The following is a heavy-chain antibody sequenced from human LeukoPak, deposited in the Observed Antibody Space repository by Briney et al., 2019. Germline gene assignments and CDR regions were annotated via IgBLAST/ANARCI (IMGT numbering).Heavy chain of an antibody. D-gene: IGHD3-10*01. V-gene: IGHV3-74*01. J-gene: IGHJ4*02. CDR2: ISTDGSST. Sequence: GGSLRLSCAASGSTFSSNWMHWVRQAPGEGLVWVSRISTDGSSTSYADSVKGRFTISRDNARNTLYLQMNSLRADDTAVYYCTRDFLHGGVWGQGTLVTVSS. CDR1: GSTFSSNW. CDR3: TRDFLHGGV.